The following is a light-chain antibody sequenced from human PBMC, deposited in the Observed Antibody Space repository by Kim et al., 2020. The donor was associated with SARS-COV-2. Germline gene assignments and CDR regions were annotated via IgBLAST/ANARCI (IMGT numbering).Light chain of an antibody. CDR1: NIGSKS. Sequence: APGKTASITCGGNNIGSKSVHWYQQKPGQAPVLVIYYDSDRPSGIPERFSGSNSGTTATLTINRVEAGDEADYYCQVWDNGSDQEVFGGGTKLTVL. CDR3: QVWDNGSDQEV. CDR2: YDS. J-gene: IGLJ2*01. V-gene: IGLV3-21*04.